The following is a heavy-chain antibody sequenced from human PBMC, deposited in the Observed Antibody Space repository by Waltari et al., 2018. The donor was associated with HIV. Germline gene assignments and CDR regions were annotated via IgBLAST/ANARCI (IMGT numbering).Heavy chain of an antibody. CDR1: GFTFSGSW. V-gene: IGHV3-74*01. Sequence: EVQLVESGGGFVQPGGSLRLSCAASGFTFSGSWMHWVSQAPGKGLVWLSRVNNEGSSTSYADSVKGRFTITRDNAKNTVYLQMNSLRAEDTAVYYCASLSYGSGDRNFDYWGQGTLVTVSS. D-gene: IGHD3-10*01. J-gene: IGHJ4*02. CDR3: ASLSYGSGDRNFDY. CDR2: VNNEGSST.